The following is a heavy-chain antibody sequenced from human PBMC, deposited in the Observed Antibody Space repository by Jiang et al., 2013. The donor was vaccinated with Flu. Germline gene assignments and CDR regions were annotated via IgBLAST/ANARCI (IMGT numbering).Heavy chain of an antibody. V-gene: IGHV4-59*01. Sequence: GPGLVKPSETLSLTRTVSGGSISSYYWSWIRQPPGKGLEWIGYIYYSGSTSYNPSLRSRVTISTDTTKTQFSLRLKSVTAADTAMYYCARHEIGSSRTAFDIWGPGTMVTIS. D-gene: IGHD1-26*01. J-gene: IGHJ3*02. CDR2: IYYSGST. CDR3: ARHEIGSSRTAFDI. CDR1: GGSISSYY.